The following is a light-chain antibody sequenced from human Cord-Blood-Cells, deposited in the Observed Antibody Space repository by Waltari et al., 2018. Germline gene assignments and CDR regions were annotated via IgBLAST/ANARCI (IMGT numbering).Light chain of an antibody. J-gene: IGLJ1*01. V-gene: IGLV2-14*01. CDR3: SSYTSSSTLV. CDR2: EVS. Sequence: QSALTQPASVSGSPGQSITISCTGTSSDVGGYNYVSWYQQHPGKAPKLMIYEVSNRASGVSNRFSGSKSGNTASLTISWLQAEDEADYYCSSYTSSSTLVFGTGTKVTVL. CDR1: SSDVGGYNY.